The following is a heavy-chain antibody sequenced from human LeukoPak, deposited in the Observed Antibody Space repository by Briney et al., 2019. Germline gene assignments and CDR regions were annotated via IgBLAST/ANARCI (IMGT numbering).Heavy chain of an antibody. Sequence: PGGSLRLSSAAAAPSFTSYATSWVRQAPGKGLEWVSAISGSDGSTYYADSVKGRFTISRDNSKNTLYLQMNSLRAEDTAVYYCAKAGDYSYFDYWGQGTLVTVSS. CDR3: AKAGDYSYFDY. CDR1: APSFTSYA. D-gene: IGHD4-11*01. J-gene: IGHJ4*02. CDR2: ISGSDGST. V-gene: IGHV3-23*01.